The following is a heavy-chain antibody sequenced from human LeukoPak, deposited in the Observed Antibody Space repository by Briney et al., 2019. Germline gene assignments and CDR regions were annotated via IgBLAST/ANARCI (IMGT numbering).Heavy chain of an antibody. D-gene: IGHD3-3*01. V-gene: IGHV3-9*03. CDR3: SVRSGYYKG. CDR2: ISWNSLNI. J-gene: IGHJ4*02. CDR1: GFSFDDDA. Sequence: GGSLRPSSAASGFSFDDDAMRWVRQVPGKGLEWVSGISWNSLNIYYVDSVKGRFTISRDNAKNSLYLQMNSLRAEDMALYYCSVRSGYYKGWGQGTLVTVSS.